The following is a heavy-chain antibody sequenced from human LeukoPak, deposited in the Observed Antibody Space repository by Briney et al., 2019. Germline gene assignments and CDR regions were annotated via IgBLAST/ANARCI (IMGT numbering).Heavy chain of an antibody. CDR2: IKQDGSEK. CDR3: AREAVYYDILTGYYVYYMDV. CDR1: GFTFSSYW. Sequence: PGGSLRLSCAASGFTFSSYWMSWVRQAPGKGLEWVANIKQDGSEKYYVDSVKGRFTISRDNAKNSLYLQMNSLRAEDTAVYYCAREAVYYDILTGYYVYYMDVWGKGTTVTISS. J-gene: IGHJ6*03. D-gene: IGHD3-9*01. V-gene: IGHV3-7*01.